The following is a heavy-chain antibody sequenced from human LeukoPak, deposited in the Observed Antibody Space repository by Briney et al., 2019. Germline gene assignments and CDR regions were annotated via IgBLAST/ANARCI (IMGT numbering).Heavy chain of an antibody. CDR1: GFTFTTYW. Sequence: GGSLRLSCAASGFTFTTYWMGWVRQAPGKGLEWVANIKQDGSEQYYVDSVKGRFTISRDNSKNTAYLQMNSLRAEDTAVYYCAKDPGFKSYGYFFGYWGQGTLVTVSS. CDR3: AKDPGFKSYGYFFGY. CDR2: IKQDGSEQ. D-gene: IGHD5-18*01. V-gene: IGHV3-7*01. J-gene: IGHJ4*02.